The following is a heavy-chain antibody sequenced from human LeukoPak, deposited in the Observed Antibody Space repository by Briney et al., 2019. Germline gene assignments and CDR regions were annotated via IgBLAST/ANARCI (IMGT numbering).Heavy chain of an antibody. D-gene: IGHD4-17*01. J-gene: IGHJ3*01. CDR1: GFIFSDYA. Sequence: PGGSLRLSCAASGFIFSDYAMTWVRQIPGKGLEWVSSITGSGRGTQYGDSVKGRFTVPRDNSKNTLYLQMDSLRVEDTALYYCGMDPNGDYIGAFDFWGQGTLVTVSS. CDR2: ITGSGRGT. CDR3: GMDPNGDYIGAFDF. V-gene: IGHV3-23*01.